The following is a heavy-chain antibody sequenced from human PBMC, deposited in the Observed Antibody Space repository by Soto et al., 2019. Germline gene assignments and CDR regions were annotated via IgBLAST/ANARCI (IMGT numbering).Heavy chain of an antibody. D-gene: IGHD2-2*01. Sequence: ASVKVSCKXSGYTFTGYYMHWVRQATGQGLEWMGWINPNSGGTNYAQKFQGRVTMTRDTSMSTAYMELSRLRSDDTAVYYCARDRSCSSTSCYVRFDPWGQGTLGTVSS. CDR1: GYTFTGYY. CDR3: ARDRSCSSTSCYVRFDP. J-gene: IGHJ5*02. CDR2: INPNSGGT. V-gene: IGHV1-2*02.